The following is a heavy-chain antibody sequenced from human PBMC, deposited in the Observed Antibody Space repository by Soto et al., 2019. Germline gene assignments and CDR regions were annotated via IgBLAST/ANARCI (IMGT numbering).Heavy chain of an antibody. CDR2: IYNSGST. Sequence: SETLSLTCTVSGGSISSGGYYWSWIRQHPGKGLEWIGYIYNSGSTYYNPSLKSRVTISVDTSKNQFSLKLSSVTAADTAVYYCARGGIAAAAPPDYWGQGTLVTVSS. V-gene: IGHV4-31*03. CDR1: GGSISSGGYY. J-gene: IGHJ4*02. D-gene: IGHD6-13*01. CDR3: ARGGIAAAAPPDY.